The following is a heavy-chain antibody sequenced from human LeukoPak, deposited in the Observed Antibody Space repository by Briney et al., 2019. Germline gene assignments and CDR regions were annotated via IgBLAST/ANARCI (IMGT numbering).Heavy chain of an antibody. V-gene: IGHV4-39*01. CDR3: ARAPFGPPGLYYFDY. J-gene: IGHJ4*02. CDR2: IYYSGST. Sequence: PSETLSLTCTVSGGSISSSSYYWGWIRQPPGKGLEWIGSIYYSGSTYYNPSLKSRVTISVDTSKNQFSLKLSSVTAADTAVYYCARAPFGPPGLYYFDYWGQGTLVTVSS. CDR1: GGSISSSSYY. D-gene: IGHD3-16*01.